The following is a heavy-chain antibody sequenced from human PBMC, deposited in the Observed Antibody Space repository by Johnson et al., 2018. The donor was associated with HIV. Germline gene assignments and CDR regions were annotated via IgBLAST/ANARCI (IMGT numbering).Heavy chain of an antibody. CDR3: ARGSLSGSPDI. J-gene: IGHJ3*02. V-gene: IGHV3-30*04. CDR1: GFTFSSYA. Sequence: VQLVESGGGVVQPGRSLRLSCAASGFTFSSYAMHWVRQAPGKGLEWVAVISYDGSNKYYADSVKGRFTISRDNSKNTLYLQMNSLRAEDTAVYYCARGSLSGSPDIWGQGTMDTVSS. CDR2: ISYDGSNK. D-gene: IGHD1-26*01.